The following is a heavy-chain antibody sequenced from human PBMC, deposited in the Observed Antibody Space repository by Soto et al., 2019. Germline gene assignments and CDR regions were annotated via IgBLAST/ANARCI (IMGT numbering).Heavy chain of an antibody. V-gene: IGHV3-23*01. CDR3: AKTSARRPFDYYYYYGMAV. CDR2: ISGSGGST. J-gene: IGHJ6*02. CDR1: GFTFSTYA. Sequence: GGSLRLSCAASGFTFSTYAMSWVRQAPGKGLEWVSAISGSGGSTYYADSVKGRFTISRDNSKNTLYLQMNSLRAEDTAVYFCAKTSARRPFDYYYYYGMAVWGQGTTVTVSS. D-gene: IGHD6-6*01.